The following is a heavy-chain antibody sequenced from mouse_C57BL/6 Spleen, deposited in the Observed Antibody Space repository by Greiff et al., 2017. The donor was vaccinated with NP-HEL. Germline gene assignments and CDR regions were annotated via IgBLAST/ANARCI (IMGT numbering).Heavy chain of an antibody. CDR3: ARRAGSSYAWVAD. V-gene: IGHV1-53*01. CDR2: INPSNGGT. Sequence: VQLQQSGTELVKPGASVKLSCKASGYTFTSYWMHWVKQRPGQGLEWIGNINPSNGGTNYNEKFKSKATLTVDKSSSTAYLQLSSLPSEDSAVYYCARRAGSSYAWVADWGQGTLVTVSA. CDR1: GYTFTSYW. J-gene: IGHJ3*01. D-gene: IGHD1-1*01.